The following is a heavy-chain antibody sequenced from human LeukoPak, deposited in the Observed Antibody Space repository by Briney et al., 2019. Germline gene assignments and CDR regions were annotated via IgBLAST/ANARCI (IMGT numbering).Heavy chain of an antibody. CDR1: GFTFSSYG. CDR2: IWYDGSNK. V-gene: IGHV3-33*06. Sequence: PGGSLRLSCAASGFTFSSYGMHWVRQAPGKGLEWVAVIWYDGSNKYYADSVKGRFTISRDNSKNTLYLQMNSLRAEDTAVYYCAKDLSSVSAHTYYYYYMDVWGKGTTVTVSS. J-gene: IGHJ6*03. CDR3: AKDLSSVSAHTYYYYYMDV. D-gene: IGHD3-16*02.